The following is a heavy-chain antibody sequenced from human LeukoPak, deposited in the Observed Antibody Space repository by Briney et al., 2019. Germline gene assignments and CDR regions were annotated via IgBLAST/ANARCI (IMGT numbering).Heavy chain of an antibody. CDR1: GGSISSGSYY. CDR3: ARAGYSYGYWIFDY. Sequence: SQTLSLTCTVSGGSISSGSYYWSWIRQPAGKGLEWIGCIYTSGSTNYNPSLKSRVTISVDTSKNQFSLKLSSVTAADTAVYYCARAGYSYGYWIFDYWGQGTLVTVSS. D-gene: IGHD5-18*01. V-gene: IGHV4-61*02. CDR2: IYTSGST. J-gene: IGHJ4*02.